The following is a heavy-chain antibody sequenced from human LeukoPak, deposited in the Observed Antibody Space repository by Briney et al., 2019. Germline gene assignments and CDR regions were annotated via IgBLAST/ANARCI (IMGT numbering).Heavy chain of an antibody. J-gene: IGHJ6*03. V-gene: IGHV4-30-4*02. CDR2: IYYSGST. Sequence: SETLSLTRTVSCGSISSGDYYWSWIRQPPGKGLGLIGYIYYSGSTYYSPSLKSRVPISVDTSKNQFSLKLSPVTAAEPAVYYCARVRYSGYYYYYYYMDVWGKGTTVTVSS. D-gene: IGHD5-12*01. CDR3: ARVRYSGYYYYYYYMDV. CDR1: CGSISSGDYY.